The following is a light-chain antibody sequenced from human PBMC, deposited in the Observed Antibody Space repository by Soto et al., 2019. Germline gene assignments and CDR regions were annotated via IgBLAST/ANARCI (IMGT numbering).Light chain of an antibody. CDR2: KVS. J-gene: IGKJ5*01. Sequence: DVVMTQSPLSLPVTLGQPASISCRSSQSLVYSDGNTYLNWFQQRPGQSPRRLIYKVSNRYSGGPDRYLHSQSREHSTLKIGQVEAEHVGVYYCRQGTRSPPITWGEGTRQEI. CDR3: RQGTRSPPIT. CDR1: QSLVYSDGNTY. V-gene: IGKV2-30*01.